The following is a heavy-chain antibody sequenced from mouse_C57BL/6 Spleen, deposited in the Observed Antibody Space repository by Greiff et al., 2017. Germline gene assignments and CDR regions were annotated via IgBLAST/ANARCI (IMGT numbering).Heavy chain of an antibody. V-gene: IGHV1-64*01. CDR3: ARRATGDWYFDV. D-gene: IGHD4-1*02. Sequence: QVQLQQPGAELVKPGASVKLSCKASGYTFTSYWMHWVKQRPGQGLEWIGMIHPNSGSTNYNEKFKSKATLTVDKSSSTAYMQLSSLTSEDSAVYYCARRATGDWYFDVWGTGTTVTVSS. CDR1: GYTFTSYW. CDR2: IHPNSGST. J-gene: IGHJ1*03.